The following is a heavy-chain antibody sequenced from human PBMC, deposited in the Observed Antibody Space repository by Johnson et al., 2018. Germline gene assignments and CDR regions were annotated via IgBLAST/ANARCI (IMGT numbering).Heavy chain of an antibody. V-gene: IGHV3-21*01. J-gene: IGHJ3*02. Sequence: VRLGEAGGGLVKSGGSLRLSCEASGFTFSTSVMNWVRQAPGKGLECVSSISSSGSYTYYADSLKGRFTLSRDNAKNSLFLQMNSLRGDATAVYYCVRGGYNGNYWGVRDAFDIWGQGTMVTVSS. CDR1: GFTFSTSV. CDR2: ISSSGSYT. D-gene: IGHD1-26*01. CDR3: VRGGYNGNYWGVRDAFDI.